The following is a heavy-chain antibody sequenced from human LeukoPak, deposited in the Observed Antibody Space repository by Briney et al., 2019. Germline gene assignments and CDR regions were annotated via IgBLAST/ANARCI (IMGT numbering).Heavy chain of an antibody. CDR2: VKTSSIT. V-gene: IGHV4-34*01. J-gene: IGHJ6*01. CDR3: ASQMLEWYGLDV. CDR1: GRSFTTYH. Sequence: SETLSLTCAVSGRSFTTYHWSWIRQSPAKGREWIGEVKTSSITNYNPSLESRVTISVDMSKNQFSLNLRSVTAADAAIYYCASQMLEWYGLDVWGQGTTVIVSS. D-gene: IGHD3-3*01.